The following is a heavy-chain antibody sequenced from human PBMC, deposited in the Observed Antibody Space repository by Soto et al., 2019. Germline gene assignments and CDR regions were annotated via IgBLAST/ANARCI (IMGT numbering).Heavy chain of an antibody. J-gene: IGHJ6*02. V-gene: IGHV1-18*01. CDR3: ARDRRGYDILTGYYSPSWYYYGMDV. D-gene: IGHD3-9*01. Sequence: ASVKVSCKASGYTFTSYGVSWVRQAPGQGLEWMGWISAYNGNTNYAQKLQGRVTMTTDTSTSTAYMELRSLRSDDTAVYYCARDRRGYDILTGYYSPSWYYYGMDVWGQGTTVTVSS. CDR1: GYTFTSYG. CDR2: ISAYNGNT.